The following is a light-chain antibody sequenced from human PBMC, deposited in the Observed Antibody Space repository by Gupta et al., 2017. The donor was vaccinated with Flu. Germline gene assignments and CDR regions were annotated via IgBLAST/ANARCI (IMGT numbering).Light chain of an antibody. CDR3: SAWDSSRNGVV. V-gene: IGLV10-54*04. Sequence: QAGLTQPPSVSKGLRQTATLTCTGNSHNIGNQGAAWLQPPQGHPPKALSHRDNNRPPAIPERFSASKSVTTASMTITGLQPEEEADYFCSAWDSSRNGVVFGGGTKLTVL. CDR2: RDN. J-gene: IGLJ2*01. CDR1: SHNIGNQG.